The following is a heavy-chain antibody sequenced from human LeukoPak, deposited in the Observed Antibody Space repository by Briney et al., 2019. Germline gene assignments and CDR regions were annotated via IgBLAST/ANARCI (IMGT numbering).Heavy chain of an antibody. CDR2: INSDGSST. CDR3: ARTTHSWFDP. Sequence: GGTLRLSCAASGFTFSSYGMSWVRQAPGKGLVWVSLINSDGSSTAYADSVKGRFTISRDNTKNTVYLQMNSLRAEDTAVYYCARTTHSWFDPWGQGTLVTVSS. J-gene: IGHJ5*02. V-gene: IGHV3-74*01. D-gene: IGHD1-1*01. CDR1: GFTFSSYG.